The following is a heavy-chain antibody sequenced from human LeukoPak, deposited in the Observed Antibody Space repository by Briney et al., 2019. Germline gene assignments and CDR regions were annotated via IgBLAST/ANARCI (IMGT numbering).Heavy chain of an antibody. CDR3: AREWKSSFDP. CDR2: ISVYNGKT. V-gene: IGHV1-18*01. J-gene: IGHJ5*02. CDR1: VSTFTNYG. D-gene: IGHD1-1*01. Sequence: ASVTVSFTASVSTFTNYGITWVRQAPGQGLEWMGWISVYNGKTNYAQKLQDRVTMTTDTSTSTAYMELRSLRSDDTAVYYCAREWKSSFDPWGQGTLVTVSS.